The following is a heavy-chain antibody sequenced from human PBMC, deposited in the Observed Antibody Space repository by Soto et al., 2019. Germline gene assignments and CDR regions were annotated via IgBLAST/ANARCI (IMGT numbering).Heavy chain of an antibody. CDR2: INCRSGGT. V-gene: IGHV1-2*02. CDR3: MRGASARDSSGYPYYFDP. CDR1: GYVFAGYY. Sequence: SVKVSCKTSGYVFAGYYLHWGREAPVQGLEWMGWINCRSGGTTYTQKFQGRVTLTMDASTSTAYMELSSLISDDTALYYCMRGASARDSSGYPYYFDPWGQGTLVTVSS. J-gene: IGHJ4*02. D-gene: IGHD3-22*01.